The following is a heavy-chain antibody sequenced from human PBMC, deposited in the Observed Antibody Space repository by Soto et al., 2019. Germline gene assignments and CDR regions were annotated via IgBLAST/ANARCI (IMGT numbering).Heavy chain of an antibody. D-gene: IGHD3-10*01. CDR1: GFTFSNYA. CDR3: ARDNYGYDY. CDR2: IWYDGSNK. J-gene: IGHJ4*02. V-gene: IGHV3-33*01. Sequence: GGSLRLSCAASGFTFSNYAMHWVRQAPGKGLEWVAVIWYDGSNKYYADSVKGRFTISRDNSKNTLYLQMNSLRAEDTAVYYCARDNYGYDYWGQGTLVTVSS.